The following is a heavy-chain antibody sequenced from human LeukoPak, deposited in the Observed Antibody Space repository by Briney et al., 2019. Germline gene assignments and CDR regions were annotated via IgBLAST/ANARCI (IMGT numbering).Heavy chain of an antibody. CDR2: ISSSSSYI. CDR1: GFTFSSYW. V-gene: IGHV3-21*01. J-gene: IGHJ4*02. D-gene: IGHD6-13*01. CDR3: ARDLGSIAAAGHFDY. Sequence: GGSLRLSCAASGFTFSSYWMSWVRQAPGKGLEWVSSISSSSSYIYYADSVKGRFTISRDNAKNSLYLQMNSLRAEDTAVYYCARDLGSIAAAGHFDYWGQGTLVTVSS.